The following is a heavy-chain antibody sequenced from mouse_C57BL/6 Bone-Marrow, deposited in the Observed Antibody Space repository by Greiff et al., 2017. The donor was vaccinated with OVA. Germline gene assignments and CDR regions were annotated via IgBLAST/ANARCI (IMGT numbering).Heavy chain of an antibody. V-gene: IGHV5-6*01. CDR3: ARHGRRCAY. Sequence: EVKLVESGGDLVKPGGSLKLSCAASGFTFSSYGMSWVRQTPDKRLEWVATISSGGSYTYYPDSVKGRFTISRDNAKNTLYLQMSSLKSEDTAMYYCARHGRRCAYWGQGTLVTVSA. J-gene: IGHJ3*01. CDR2: ISSGGSYT. CDR1: GFTFSSYG.